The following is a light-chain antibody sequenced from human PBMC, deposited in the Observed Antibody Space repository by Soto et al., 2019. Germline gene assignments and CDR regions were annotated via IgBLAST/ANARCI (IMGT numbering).Light chain of an antibody. V-gene: IGLV1-47*01. J-gene: IGLJ3*02. CDR1: SSNIGFNY. CDR3: ATWDDSLRNWV. Sequence: QSVLTQPPSASGTPGQRVTISCSGTSSNIGFNYLFWYQHLPGTAPKLLIYRNIQRPSGAPDRFSGSKSGTSASLAISGLQSEDDGDYYCATWDDSLRNWVFGGGTQLTVL. CDR2: RNI.